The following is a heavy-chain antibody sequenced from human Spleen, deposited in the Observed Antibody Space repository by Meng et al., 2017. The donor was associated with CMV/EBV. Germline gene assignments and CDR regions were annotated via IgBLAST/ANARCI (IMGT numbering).Heavy chain of an antibody. CDR1: GYTLTELS. J-gene: IGHJ6*02. CDR2: FDPEDGET. CDR3: ARDQGCSGGSCYLYGNYYYYGMDV. D-gene: IGHD2-15*01. V-gene: IGHV1-24*01. Sequence: ASVKVSCKVSGYTLTELSIHWVRQAPGKGLEWMGGFDPEDGETVYAQKFQGRVTLTEDTSTDTTYMDLSSLRSEDTAVYYCARDQGCSGGSCYLYGNYYYYGMDVWGQGTTVTVSS.